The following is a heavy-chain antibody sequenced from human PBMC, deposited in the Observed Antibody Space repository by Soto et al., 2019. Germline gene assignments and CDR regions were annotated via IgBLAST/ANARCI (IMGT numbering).Heavy chain of an antibody. V-gene: IGHV4-61*01. CDR2: IYYSGTT. D-gene: IGHD6-19*01. Sequence: PSEPQSLTCRVAEGNIISGSDCWSWIRQSPGQGLEWIGYIYYSGTTKYNPSLKSRVSISVDTSKNQFSLRLTSLSAADTAVYYCARGRYSSGWYLYYYFDPWGQGTSVTVSS. CDR3: ARGRYSSGWYLYYYFDP. CDR1: EGNIISGSDC. J-gene: IGHJ5*02.